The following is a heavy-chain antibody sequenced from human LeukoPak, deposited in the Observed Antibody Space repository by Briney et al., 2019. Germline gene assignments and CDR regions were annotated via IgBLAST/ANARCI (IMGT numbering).Heavy chain of an antibody. CDR2: INHSGST. V-gene: IGHV4-34*01. Sequence: SETLSLTCAVYGGSFSGYYWSWIRQPPGKGLEWIGEINHSGSTNYNPSLKSRVTISVDTSKNQFSLKLSSVTAADTAVYYCARRRTFIAARPNAFDIWGQGTMVTVSS. CDR1: GGSFSGYY. CDR3: ARRRTFIAARPNAFDI. D-gene: IGHD6-6*01. J-gene: IGHJ3*02.